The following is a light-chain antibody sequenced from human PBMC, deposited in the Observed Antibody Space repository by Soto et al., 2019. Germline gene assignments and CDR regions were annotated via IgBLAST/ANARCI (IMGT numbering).Light chain of an antibody. CDR2: EVS. CDR3: SSYAGNYREV. CDR1: SNDVGGFEY. Sequence: QSALTQPPSASGSPGQSVTLSCTGTSNDVGGFEYVSWYQQHPDKAPKLVIYEVSKRPSGVPDRFSGSKSGSTASLTVSGLQAEDEAEYYCSSYAGNYREVFGTGTKLTVL. J-gene: IGLJ1*01. V-gene: IGLV2-8*01.